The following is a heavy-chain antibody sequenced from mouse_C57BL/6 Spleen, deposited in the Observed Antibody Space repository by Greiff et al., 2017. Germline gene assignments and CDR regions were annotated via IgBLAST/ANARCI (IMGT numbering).Heavy chain of an antibody. J-gene: IGHJ2*01. V-gene: IGHV1-64*01. CDR2: IHPNSGST. CDR3: ARGRFGSSYYFDY. D-gene: IGHD1-3*01. CDR1: GYTFTSYW. Sequence: VQLQQSGAELVKPGASVKLSCKASGYTFTSYWMHWVKQRPGQGLEWIGMIHPNSGSTNYNEKFKSKATLTVDKSSSTAYMQLSSLTSEDSAVYYCARGRFGSSYYFDYWGQGTTLTVSS.